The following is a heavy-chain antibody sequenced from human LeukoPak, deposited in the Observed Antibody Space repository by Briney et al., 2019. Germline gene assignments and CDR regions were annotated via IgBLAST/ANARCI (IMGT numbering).Heavy chain of an antibody. CDR3: ASHYSSGSYRYTGSFDS. CDR2: INHSGTT. D-gene: IGHD3-16*02. V-gene: IGHV4-34*01. CDR1: GGSFSDYY. Sequence: SETLSLTRAVYGGSFSDYYWSWIRQPPGKGLEWIGEINHSGTTNYSPSLKSRVSISVDTSKNQFSLKLNSVTAADAAMYYCASHYSSGSYRYTGSFDSWGQGMLVNVSS. J-gene: IGHJ4*02.